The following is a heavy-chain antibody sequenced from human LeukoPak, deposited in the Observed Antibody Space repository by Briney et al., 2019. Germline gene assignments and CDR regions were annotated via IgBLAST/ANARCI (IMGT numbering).Heavy chain of an antibody. D-gene: IGHD2-2*01. J-gene: IGHJ6*03. CDR1: GFTFSSYW. CDR2: IKQDGSEK. CDR3: ARDTSAFLTGYYYMDV. V-gene: IGHV3-7*03. Sequence: GGSLRLSCAASGFTFSSYWMSWVRQAPGKGLEWVANIKQDGSEKYYVDSVKGRFTISRDNAKNSLYLQMNSLRAEDTAVYYCARDTSAFLTGYYYMDVWGKGTTVTVSS.